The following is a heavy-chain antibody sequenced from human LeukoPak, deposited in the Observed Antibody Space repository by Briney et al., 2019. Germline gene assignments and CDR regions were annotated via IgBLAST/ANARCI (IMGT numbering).Heavy chain of an antibody. J-gene: IGHJ4*02. CDR1: GFNFDAYA. CDR2: ISADGGST. Sequence: PGGSLRLSCAASGFNFDAYAMHWVRQAPGKGLQWVSLISADGGSTYYADSVKGRFTISRDNSKNSLYLQMNSLTTEDTAFYYCAKDKAGTIVWYGRWAIVLFDYWGQGTLLTVSS. D-gene: IGHD6-13*01. V-gene: IGHV3-43*02. CDR3: AKDKAGTIVWYGRWAIVLFDY.